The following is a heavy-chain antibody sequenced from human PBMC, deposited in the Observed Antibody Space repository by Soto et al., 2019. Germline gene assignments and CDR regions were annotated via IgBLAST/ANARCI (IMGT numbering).Heavy chain of an antibody. CDR1: GGSIGSGDYY. J-gene: IGHJ6*02. CDR3: ARDKAYCGGDCYPQYYYYGMDV. D-gene: IGHD2-21*02. CDR2: IYYSGST. Sequence: SETLCLTCTVSGGSIGSGDYYWSWIRQPPGKGLEWIGYIYYSGSTYYNPSLKSRVTISVDTSKNQFSLKLSSVTAADTAVYYCARDKAYCGGDCYPQYYYYGMDVWGQGTTVTVSS. V-gene: IGHV4-30-4*01.